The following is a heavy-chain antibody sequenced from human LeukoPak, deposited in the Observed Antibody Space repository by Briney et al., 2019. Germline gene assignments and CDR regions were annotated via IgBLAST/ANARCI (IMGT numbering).Heavy chain of an antibody. CDR3: ARDRSYGYDFDY. Sequence: ASVKVSCKASGYTFTSYAMHWVRQAPGQRLEWMGWINAGNGNTKYSQKFQGRVTITRDTSASTAYMELSSLRSEDMAVYYCARDRSYGYDFDYWGQGTLVTVSS. J-gene: IGHJ4*02. CDR2: INAGNGNT. D-gene: IGHD5-18*01. CDR1: GYTFTSYA. V-gene: IGHV1-3*01.